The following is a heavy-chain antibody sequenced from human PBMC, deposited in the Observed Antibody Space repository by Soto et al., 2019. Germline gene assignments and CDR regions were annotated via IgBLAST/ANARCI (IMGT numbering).Heavy chain of an antibody. CDR1: GFTFSSYA. D-gene: IGHD3-22*01. CDR2: ISYDGSNK. J-gene: IGHJ4*02. V-gene: IGHV3-30-3*01. Sequence: QVQLVESGGGVVQPGRSLRLSCAASGFTFSSYAMHWVRQAPGKGLEWVAVISYDGSNKYYADSVKGRFTISRDNSKNTLYLQMNSLRAEDTAVYYCARGFYYDSSGSWDYWGQGTLVTVSS. CDR3: ARGFYYDSSGSWDY.